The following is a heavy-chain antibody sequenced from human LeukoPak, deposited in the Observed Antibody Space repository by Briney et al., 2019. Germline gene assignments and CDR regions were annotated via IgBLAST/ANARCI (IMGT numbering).Heavy chain of an antibody. D-gene: IGHD3-10*01. CDR2: IRYDGSNK. Sequence: GGSLRLSCAASGFTFSSYGMHWVRQAPGKGLEWVAFIRYDGSNKYYADSVKGRFTISRDNAKNSLYLQMNSLRVEDTALYHCARVYGSGSYYSYMDVWGKGTTVTISS. CDR1: GFTFSSYG. J-gene: IGHJ6*03. V-gene: IGHV3-30*02. CDR3: ARVYGSGSYYSYMDV.